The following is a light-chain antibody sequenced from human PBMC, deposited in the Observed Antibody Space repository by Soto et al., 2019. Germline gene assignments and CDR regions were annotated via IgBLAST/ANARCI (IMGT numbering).Light chain of an antibody. Sequence: EIVMTQSPDTLSVSPGDTATLSCRASESVSHYLAWYQQKPGQPPRLLIYRASIRATGIPARFSGSGSGTEFTLTISSLLSEDFAVYYCQEYDNRPPWTFGQGTRVEIK. J-gene: IGKJ1*01. CDR1: ESVSHY. CDR2: RAS. V-gene: IGKV3-15*01. CDR3: QEYDNRPPWT.